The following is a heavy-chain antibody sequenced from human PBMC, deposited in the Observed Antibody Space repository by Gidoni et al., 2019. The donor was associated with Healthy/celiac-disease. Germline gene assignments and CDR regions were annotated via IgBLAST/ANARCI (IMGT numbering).Heavy chain of an antibody. D-gene: IGHD2-15*01. CDR1: GYSFTSYW. V-gene: IGHV5-10-1*01. CDR2: IDPSDSHT. CDR3: ARAGYCSGGSCPGLDY. J-gene: IGHJ4*02. Sequence: ESLRISCKGSGYSFTSYWISWVPQMPGKGLEWMGRIDPSDSHTNYSPSFQGHVTISADKSISTAYLQRSSLKASDTAMYYCARAGYCSGGSCPGLDYWGQGTLVTVSS.